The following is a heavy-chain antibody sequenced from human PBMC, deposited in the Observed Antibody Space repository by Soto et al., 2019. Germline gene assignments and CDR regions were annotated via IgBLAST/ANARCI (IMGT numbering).Heavy chain of an antibody. Sequence: SETLSLTCTVSGGSISSYYWSWIRQPPGKGLEWIGYIYYSGSTNYNPCLKSRVTISVDTSKNQFSLKLSSVTAADTAVYYCARWGHYPDYWGQGTLVTVSS. J-gene: IGHJ4*02. CDR3: ARWGHYPDY. CDR2: IYYSGST. D-gene: IGHD3-16*01. V-gene: IGHV4-59*01. CDR1: GGSISSYY.